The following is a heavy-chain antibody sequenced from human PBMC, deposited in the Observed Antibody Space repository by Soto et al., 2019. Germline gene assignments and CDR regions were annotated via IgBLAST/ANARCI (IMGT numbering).Heavy chain of an antibody. V-gene: IGHV3-23*01. CDR3: AKENTMVRGVIRSSGFDY. J-gene: IGHJ4*02. Sequence: SLRLSCAASGFTFSSYAMSWVRQAPGKGLEWVSAISGSGGSTYYADSVKGRFTISRDHSKNTLYLQMNSLRAEDTAVYYCAKENTMVRGVIRSSGFDYWGQGTLVTVSS. CDR2: ISGSGGST. CDR1: GFTFSSYA. D-gene: IGHD3-10*01.